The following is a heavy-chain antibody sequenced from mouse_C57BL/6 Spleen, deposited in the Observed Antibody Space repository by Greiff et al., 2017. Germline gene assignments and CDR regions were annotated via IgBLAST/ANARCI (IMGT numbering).Heavy chain of an antibody. J-gene: IGHJ4*01. D-gene: IGHD2-1*01. V-gene: IGHV1-58*01. CDR3: ARRGNYPAMDY. Sequence: EVQLQQSGAELVRPGSSVKMSCKTSGYTFTTYGINWVKQRPGQGLEWIGYIYIGNGYTAYNEKFKGKATLTSDTSSSTAYMQLSSLTSEDSAIYFCARRGNYPAMDYWGQGTSVTVSS. CDR2: IYIGNGYT. CDR1: GYTFTTYG.